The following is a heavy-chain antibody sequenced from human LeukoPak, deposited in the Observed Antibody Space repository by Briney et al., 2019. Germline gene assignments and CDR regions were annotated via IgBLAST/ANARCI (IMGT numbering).Heavy chain of an antibody. CDR3: AKGAYDYIEMGYFDS. V-gene: IGHV3-23*01. J-gene: IGHJ4*02. CDR1: GFTSTNYA. D-gene: IGHD5-12*01. Sequence: GGSLRLSCAASGFTSTNYAMNWVRQAPGKGLEWFSVLIGSSGSTDYADSVKGRFTISRDKSKNTLFLQMNSLRAEDTAIYFCAKGAYDYIEMGYFDSWGQGTLVTVSS. CDR2: LIGSSGST.